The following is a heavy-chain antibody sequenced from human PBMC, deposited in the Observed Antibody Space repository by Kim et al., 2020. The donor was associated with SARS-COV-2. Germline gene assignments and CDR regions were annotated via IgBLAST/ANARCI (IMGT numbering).Heavy chain of an antibody. CDR3: ARSGGVYYYDSSGLATTTDAFDI. V-gene: IGHV7-4-1*02. J-gene: IGHJ3*02. CDR1: GYTFTSYA. Sequence: ASVKVSCKASGYTFTSYAMNWVRQAPGQGLEWMGWINTNTGNPTYAQGFTGRFVFSLDTSVSTAYLQISSLKAEDTAVYYCARSGGVYYYDSSGLATTTDAFDIWGQGTMVTVSS. D-gene: IGHD3-22*01. CDR2: INTNTGNP.